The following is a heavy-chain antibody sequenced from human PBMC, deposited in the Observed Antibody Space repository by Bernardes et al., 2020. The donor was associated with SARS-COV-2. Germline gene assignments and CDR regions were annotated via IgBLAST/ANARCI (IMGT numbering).Heavy chain of an antibody. D-gene: IGHD1-26*01. J-gene: IGHJ4*02. V-gene: IGHV4-31*03. CDR1: GGSISSGGYY. CDR3: ARSLFRWANFDY. Sequence: SETLSLTCTVSGGSISSGGYYWSWIRQHPGKGPEWIGYIYYSGSTYYNPSLKSRVTISVDTSKNQFSLKLSSVTAADTAVYYCARSLFRWANFDYWGQGTLVTVSS. CDR2: IYYSGST.